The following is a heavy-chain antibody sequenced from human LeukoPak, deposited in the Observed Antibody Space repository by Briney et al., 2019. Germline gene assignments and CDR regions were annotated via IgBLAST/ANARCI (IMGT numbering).Heavy chain of an antibody. CDR3: AKWGDYDVLTGYYVSDY. J-gene: IGHJ4*02. CDR1: GFTFSNYA. V-gene: IGHV3-23*01. D-gene: IGHD3-9*01. CDR2: ITGGGSGI. Sequence: GASLRLSCAASGFTFSNYAMSWVRQAPGKGLEWVSAITGGGSGIYYADSMRSRFTTSRDNSKNTLYLQINSLRAEDTAVYYCAKWGDYDVLTGYYVSDYWGQGTLVTVSS.